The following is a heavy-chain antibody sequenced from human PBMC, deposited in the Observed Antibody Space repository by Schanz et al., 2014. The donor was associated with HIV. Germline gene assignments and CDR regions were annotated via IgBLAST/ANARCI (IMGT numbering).Heavy chain of an antibody. J-gene: IGHJ6*02. CDR3: AKTSITLGMDV. Sequence: QVQLVESGGGVVQPGRSLRLSCAASGFTFSSYAMHWVRQAPGKGLEWVAAMWYDESHKGYADSVKGRFSISRDNSKNTLYLQMNTLRAEDTAIYYCAKTSITLGMDVWGQGTTVTVSS. D-gene: IGHD1-20*01. CDR1: GFTFSSYA. CDR2: MWYDESHK. V-gene: IGHV3-33*08.